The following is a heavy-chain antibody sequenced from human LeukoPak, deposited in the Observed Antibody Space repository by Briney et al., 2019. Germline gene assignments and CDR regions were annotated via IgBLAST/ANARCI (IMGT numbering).Heavy chain of an antibody. V-gene: IGHV1-46*03. D-gene: IGHD6-13*01. CDR3: ARSAGTWARYDY. J-gene: IGHJ4*02. Sequence: ASVKVSCKASGYTFTSYYMHWVRQAPGQGLEWMGIINPSGGSTSYAQKFQGRVTMTRDTSTSTVYMELSSLRAEDTAVYYCARSAGTWARYDYWGQGTLVTVSS. CDR1: GYTFTSYY. CDR2: INPSGGST.